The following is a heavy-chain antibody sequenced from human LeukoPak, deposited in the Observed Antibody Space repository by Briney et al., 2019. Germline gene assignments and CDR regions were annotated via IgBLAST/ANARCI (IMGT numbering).Heavy chain of an antibody. J-gene: IGHJ4*02. D-gene: IGHD1-14*01. CDR3: ARGAGSGVDY. Sequence: KTGGPLRLSCAASGFTFSSYAMHWVRQAPGKGLEWVSSISSSSSYIYYADSVKGRFTISRDNAKNSLYLQMNSLRAEDTAVYYCARGAGSGVDYWGQGTLVTVSS. CDR2: ISSSSSYI. CDR1: GFTFSSYA. V-gene: IGHV3-21*01.